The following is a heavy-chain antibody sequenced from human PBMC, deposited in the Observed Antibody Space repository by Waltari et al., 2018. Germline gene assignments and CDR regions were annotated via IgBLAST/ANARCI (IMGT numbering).Heavy chain of an antibody. V-gene: IGHV4-38-2*01. CDR1: GYSISSGYY. CDR2: IYHSGST. Sequence: QVQLQESGPGLVKPSETLSLTCAVSGYSISSGYYWGWIRQPPGKGLAWIGRIYHSGSTYYNPSLKSRVTISVDTSKNQYSLKMSSVTAADTAVYYCARHGSGSYRDYWGQGTLVTVSS. D-gene: IGHD3-10*01. J-gene: IGHJ4*02. CDR3: ARHGSGSYRDY.